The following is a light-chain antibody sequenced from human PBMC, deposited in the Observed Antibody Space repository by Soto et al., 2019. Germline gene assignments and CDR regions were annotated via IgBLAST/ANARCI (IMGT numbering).Light chain of an antibody. CDR1: SSNIGAGYD. Sequence: QLVLTQPPSVSGAPGQRVTISCTGTSSNIGAGYDVHWYQQFPGTAPKLLMYSNRNRPSGVPDRFSGSKSGTSASLAITGLQAQYEADYYCQSYHSRLLVFGGGTKLTVL. CDR3: QSYHSRLLV. V-gene: IGLV1-40*01. CDR2: SNR. J-gene: IGLJ2*01.